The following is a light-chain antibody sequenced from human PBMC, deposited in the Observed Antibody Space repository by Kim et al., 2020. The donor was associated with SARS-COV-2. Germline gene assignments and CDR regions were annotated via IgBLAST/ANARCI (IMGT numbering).Light chain of an antibody. Sequence: EIVLTQSPATLSLSPGERATLSCRASQSISNYLAWYQQKPGQAPRLLIFDATNRATGIPARFSGSGSGTDFTLTISTLEAEDFAVYYCQQRSNWPRGLTFGGGTKLEIK. CDR3: QQRSNWPRGLT. CDR2: DAT. V-gene: IGKV3-11*01. CDR1: QSISNY. J-gene: IGKJ4*01.